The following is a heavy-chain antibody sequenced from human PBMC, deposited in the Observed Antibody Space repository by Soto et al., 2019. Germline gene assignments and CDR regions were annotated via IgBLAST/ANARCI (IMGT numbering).Heavy chain of an antibody. CDR1: GFTFSSYG. D-gene: IGHD6-13*01. J-gene: IGHJ6*02. CDR3: AKDFPYIAAAGTYYYYYYGMDV. Sequence: GGSLRLSCAASGFTFSSYGMHWVRQAPGKGLEWVAVISYDGSNKYYADSVKGRFTISRDNSKNTLYLQMNSLRAEDTAVYYCAKDFPYIAAAGTYYYYYYGMDVWGQGTTVTVSS. CDR2: ISYDGSNK. V-gene: IGHV3-30*18.